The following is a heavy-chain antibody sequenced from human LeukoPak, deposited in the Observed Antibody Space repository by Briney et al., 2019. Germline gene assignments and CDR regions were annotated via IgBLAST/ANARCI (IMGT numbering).Heavy chain of an antibody. CDR2: ISGSGGST. J-gene: IGHJ6*02. Sequence: GGSLRLSCAASGFTFSSYAMSWVRQAPGKGLEWVSAISGSGGSTYYADSVKGRFTISRDNSKNTLYLQMNSLRAEDTAVYYCARDTIAAAGRYYYGMDVWGQGTTVTVSS. CDR1: GFTFSSYA. D-gene: IGHD6-13*01. CDR3: ARDTIAAAGRYYYGMDV. V-gene: IGHV3-23*01.